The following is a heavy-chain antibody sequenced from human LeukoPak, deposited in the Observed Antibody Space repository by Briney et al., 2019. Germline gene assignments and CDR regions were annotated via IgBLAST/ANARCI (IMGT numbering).Heavy chain of an antibody. CDR3: AKTRYCSGGSCYGGAFDY. V-gene: IGHV3-9*01. J-gene: IGHJ4*02. D-gene: IGHD2-15*01. CDR1: GFTFDDYA. Sequence: QSGGSLRLSCAASGFTFDDYAMHWVRQAPGKGLEWVSGISWNSGSIGYADSVKGRFTISRDNAKNSLYLQMNSLRAEDTALYYCAKTRYCSGGSCYGGAFDYWGQGTLVTVSS. CDR2: ISWNSGSI.